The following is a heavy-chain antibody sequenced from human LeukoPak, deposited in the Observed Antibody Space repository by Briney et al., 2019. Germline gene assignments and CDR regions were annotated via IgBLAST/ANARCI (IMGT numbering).Heavy chain of an antibody. D-gene: IGHD2/OR15-2a*01. J-gene: IGHJ4*02. Sequence: ESLKISCKASGYRFTNYWIGWVRQMPGKGLEWMGIMYPGDSDTRYSPSFQGQVTISADKSISTAYLQWSSLKASDTAIYYCARWRSTWVFDYWGQGTLVTVSP. CDR2: MYPGDSDT. CDR1: GYRFTNYW. V-gene: IGHV5-51*01. CDR3: ARWRSTWVFDY.